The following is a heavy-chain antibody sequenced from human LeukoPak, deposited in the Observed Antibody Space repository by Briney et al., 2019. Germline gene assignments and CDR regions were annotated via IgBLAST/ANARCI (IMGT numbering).Heavy chain of an antibody. V-gene: IGHV4-39*01. D-gene: IGHD5-18*01. J-gene: IGHJ4*02. CDR3: ARHQLRYSYASR. CDR2: IYYSGST. CDR1: GGSISSSSYY. Sequence: SETLSLTCTVSGGSISSSSYYWGWIRQPPGKGLEWIGSIYYSGSTYYNPSLESRVTISVDTSKNQFSLKLSSVTAADTAVYYCARHQLRYSYASRWGQGTLVTVSS.